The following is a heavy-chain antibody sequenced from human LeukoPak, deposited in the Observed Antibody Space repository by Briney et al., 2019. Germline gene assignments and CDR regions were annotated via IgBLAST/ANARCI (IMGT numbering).Heavy chain of an antibody. D-gene: IGHD4-23*01. CDR2: ISGDGADL. Sequence: EGSLRLSCAASGFTFSNYAMIWVRQTPGKGLEWVPSISGDGADLYSTDSVKGRFTISRDNSKNTLYLQMNSLRAGDTAVYYCARAPYGGNSAFDIWGQGTMVTVSS. CDR3: ARAPYGGNSAFDI. CDR1: GFTFSNYA. V-gene: IGHV3-23*01. J-gene: IGHJ3*02.